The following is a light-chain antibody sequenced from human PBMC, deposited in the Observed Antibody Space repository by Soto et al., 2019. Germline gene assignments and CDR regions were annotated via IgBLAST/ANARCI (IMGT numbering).Light chain of an antibody. CDR1: QSVSSGY. V-gene: IGKV3-20*01. CDR3: QWSGGSVS. Sequence: EIVLTQSPGNLSLSPGERATLSSRASQSVSSGYLAWYQQKPGQAPRLLIYGASSRATGIPDRFSGSGSGTDFTLTISRLEPEDFAVYYCQWSGGSVSFGGGTKVDIK. CDR2: GAS. J-gene: IGKJ4*01.